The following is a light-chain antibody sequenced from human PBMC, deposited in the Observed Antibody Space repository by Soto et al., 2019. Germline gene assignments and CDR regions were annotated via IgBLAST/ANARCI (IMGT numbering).Light chain of an antibody. Sequence: QSALTQPASVSGSPGQSITISCTGTSSDVGGYNYVSWYQHHPGKAPKLMIYDVSNRPSGVSNLFSGSKSGNTASLSISGLQPEDEADYYCSSYRTSNTRQIVCGTGTKVTV. J-gene: IGLJ1*01. CDR2: DVS. CDR3: SSYRTSNTRQIV. V-gene: IGLV2-14*03. CDR1: SSDVGGYNY.